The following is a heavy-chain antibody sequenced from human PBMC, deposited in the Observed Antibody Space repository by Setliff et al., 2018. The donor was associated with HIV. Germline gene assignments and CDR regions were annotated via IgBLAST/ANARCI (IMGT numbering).Heavy chain of an antibody. D-gene: IGHD6-13*01. CDR3: ARADSSSWFFATFDI. Sequence: SETLSLTCNVSAGSFTNSNYYWGWIRQPPGKGLEWIGYIYHSGSTHYNPSLNSRVAFSVDTSKNQFSLKLYSVTVADTAFYYCARADSSSWFFATFDIWGQGTMVTVSS. CDR1: AGSFTNSNYY. J-gene: IGHJ3*02. V-gene: IGHV4-30-4*08. CDR2: IYHSGST.